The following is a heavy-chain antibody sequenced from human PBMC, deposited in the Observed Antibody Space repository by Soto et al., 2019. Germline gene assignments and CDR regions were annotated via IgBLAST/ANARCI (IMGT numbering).Heavy chain of an antibody. CDR2: ISYDGSNK. CDR3: ASGLTIFGVVNLDY. D-gene: IGHD3-3*01. Sequence: QVQLVESGGGVVQPGRSLRLSCAASGFTFSSYAMHWVRQAPGKGLEWVAVISYDGSNKYYADSVKGRFTISRDNSKNTLYLQMNSLRAEDTAVYYCASGLTIFGVVNLDYWGQGTLVTVSS. J-gene: IGHJ4*02. CDR1: GFTFSSYA. V-gene: IGHV3-30-3*01.